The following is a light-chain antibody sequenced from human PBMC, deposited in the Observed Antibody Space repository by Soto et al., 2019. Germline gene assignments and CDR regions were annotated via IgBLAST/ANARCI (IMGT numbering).Light chain of an antibody. CDR2: EVR. CDR1: SSDVGGYNY. Sequence: QLVLTQPASVSGSPGQSITISCTGTSSDVGGYNYVSWYQQHPGKAPKLMIYEVRNRPSGVSNRFSGSRSGITASLTISGLQAEDEADYYCSSYTGSGTLVFGGGTKLTVL. V-gene: IGLV2-14*01. CDR3: SSYTGSGTLV. J-gene: IGLJ3*02.